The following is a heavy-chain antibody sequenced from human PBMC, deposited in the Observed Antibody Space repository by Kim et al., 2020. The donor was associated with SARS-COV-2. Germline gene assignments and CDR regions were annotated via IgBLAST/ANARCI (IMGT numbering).Heavy chain of an antibody. CDR3: ATWPRYYDSMTGYSESHFDY. CDR2: IKTKIHDEAA. J-gene: IGHJ4*02. CDR1: GFTFSNAW. V-gene: IGHV3-15*01. Sequence: GGSLRLSCTASGFTFSNAWMSWVRHLPGKGLEWVGRIKTKIHDEAADYAAAVKGRFTISRDDSKSTLLLQMNSLKAEDTAVYYCATWPRYYDSMTGYSESHFDYWGQGTLVTVSS. D-gene: IGHD3-9*01.